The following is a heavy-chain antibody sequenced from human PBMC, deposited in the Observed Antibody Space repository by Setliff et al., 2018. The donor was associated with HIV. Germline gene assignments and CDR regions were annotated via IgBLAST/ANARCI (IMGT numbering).Heavy chain of an antibody. V-gene: IGHV3-30*07. D-gene: IGHD2-15*01. CDR2: ISYDGSKK. CDR3: ARDLAEPNYYYYMDV. Sequence: PGGSLRLSCAASGFTFSTYAMHWVRQAPGKGLEWVAIISYDGSKKYYADSVEGRFTVSRDNSKYTLYLQMNSLRDEDTAVYYCARDLAEPNYYYYMDVRGKGTTVTVSS. J-gene: IGHJ6*03. CDR1: GFTFSTYA.